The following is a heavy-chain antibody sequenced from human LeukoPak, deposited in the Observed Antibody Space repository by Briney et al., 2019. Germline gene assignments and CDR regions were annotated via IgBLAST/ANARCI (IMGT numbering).Heavy chain of an antibody. J-gene: IGHJ4*02. CDR2: ISNGGTT. V-gene: IGHV3-53*01. Sequence: GGSLRLSCVASGFTFNSYSMSWVRQAPGKGLEWVSLISNGGTTYYADSVKGRFTISRDISENTLYLQMNSLRAEDTAVYYCAKEARQCSPDCFSLLDCWGQGTLVTVSS. D-gene: IGHD2-21*02. CDR1: GFTFNSYS. CDR3: AKEARQCSPDCFSLLDC.